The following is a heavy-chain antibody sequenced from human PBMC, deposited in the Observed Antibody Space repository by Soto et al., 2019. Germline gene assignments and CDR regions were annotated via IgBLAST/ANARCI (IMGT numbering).Heavy chain of an antibody. V-gene: IGHV3-7*01. J-gene: IGHJ5*02. CDR2: IKQDGSEK. CDR3: ARVKRVRGVILSNWFDP. D-gene: IGHD3-10*01. CDR1: GFTFSSYW. Sequence: EVQLVESGGGLVQPGGSLRLSCAASGFTFSSYWMSWVRQAPGKGLEWVANIKQDGSEKYYVDSVKGRFTISRDNAKNSLYLQMNSLRAEDTAVYYCARVKRVRGVILSNWFDPWGQGTLVTVSS.